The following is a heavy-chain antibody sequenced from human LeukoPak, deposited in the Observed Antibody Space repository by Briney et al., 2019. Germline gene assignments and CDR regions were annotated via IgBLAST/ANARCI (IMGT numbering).Heavy chain of an antibody. Sequence: GGSLRLSCAGSAFTFSNYWMHWVRQAPGKGLEWVSRINSDGSSTSYTDSVKGRFSISRDNAKNSLYLQMNSLRAEDTAVYYCARDSGSGYSNYWGQGTLVTVSS. D-gene: IGHD3-22*01. CDR1: AFTFSNYW. CDR3: ARDSGSGYSNY. CDR2: INSDGSST. J-gene: IGHJ4*02. V-gene: IGHV3-74*03.